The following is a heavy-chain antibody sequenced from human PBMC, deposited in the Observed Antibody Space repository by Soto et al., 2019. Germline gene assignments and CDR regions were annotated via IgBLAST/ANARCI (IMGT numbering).Heavy chain of an antibody. CDR2: IYYSGST. CDR1: GGSISSYY. V-gene: IGHV4-59*01. D-gene: IGHD3-3*01. Sequence: SETLSLTCTVSGGSISSYYWSWIRQPPGKGLEWIGYIYYSGSTNYNPSLKSRVTISVDTPKNQFSLKLSSVTAADTAMYYCARPSYEDYYYGMDVWGQGTTVTVSS. CDR3: ARPSYEDYYYGMDV. J-gene: IGHJ6*02.